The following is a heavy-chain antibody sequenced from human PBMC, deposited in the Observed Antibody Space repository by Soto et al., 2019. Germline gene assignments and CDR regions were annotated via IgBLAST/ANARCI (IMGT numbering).Heavy chain of an antibody. V-gene: IGHV1-3*01. CDR3: ARVRQVGATRYYFDY. CDR1: WYTFTKYA. J-gene: IGHJ4*02. D-gene: IGHD1-26*01. CDR2: INAGNGNT. Sequence: APGKVSCQGSWYTFTKYALHWGRPAPGQRLEWMGWINAGNGNTKYSQKFQGRVTITRDTSASTAYMELSSLRSEDTAVYYCARVRQVGATRYYFDYWGQGTLVTVSS.